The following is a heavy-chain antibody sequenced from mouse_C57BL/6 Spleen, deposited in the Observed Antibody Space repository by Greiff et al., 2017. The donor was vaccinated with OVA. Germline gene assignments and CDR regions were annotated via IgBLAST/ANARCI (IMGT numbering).Heavy chain of an antibody. CDR2: IYPGDGDT. V-gene: IGHV1-82*01. Sequence: QVQLQQSGPELVKPGASVKISCKASGYAFSSSWMNWVKQRPGQGLEWIGRIYPGDGDTNYNGKFKGKATLTADKSSSTAYMQLRSLTSEDSAVYFCERSAITPVVTTNWYFDVWGTGTTVTVSS. CDR1: GYAFSSSW. CDR3: ERSAITPVVTTNWYFDV. D-gene: IGHD1-1*01. J-gene: IGHJ1*03.